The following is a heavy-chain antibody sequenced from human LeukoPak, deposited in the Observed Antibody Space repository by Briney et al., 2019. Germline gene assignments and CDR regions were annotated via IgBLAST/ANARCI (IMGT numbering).Heavy chain of an antibody. D-gene: IGHD4-23*01. CDR2: INWSSGTI. V-gene: IGHV3-9*01. CDR1: GFTFDDYA. Sequence: GGSLRLSCTASGFTFDDYAMHWVRQAPGKGLEWVSGINWSSGTIGYADSVKGRFTISRDNAKNSLYLQVSSLRTEDSALYYCAKDTQGMTGGFDYWGQGTLVTVSS. J-gene: IGHJ4*02. CDR3: AKDTQGMTGGFDY.